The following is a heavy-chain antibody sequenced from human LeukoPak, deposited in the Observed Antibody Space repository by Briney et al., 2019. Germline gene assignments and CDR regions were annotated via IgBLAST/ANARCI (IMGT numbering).Heavy chain of an antibody. Sequence: PGGSLRLSCAASGFSISNDWMSWVRQAPGKGLEWVSAISGSGGSTYYADSVKGRFTISRDNSKNTLYLQMNSLRAEDTAVYYCAKDKELWLLSGSDYWGQGTLVTVSS. CDR2: ISGSGGST. J-gene: IGHJ4*02. D-gene: IGHD5-18*01. CDR1: GFSISNDW. CDR3: AKDKELWLLSGSDY. V-gene: IGHV3-23*01.